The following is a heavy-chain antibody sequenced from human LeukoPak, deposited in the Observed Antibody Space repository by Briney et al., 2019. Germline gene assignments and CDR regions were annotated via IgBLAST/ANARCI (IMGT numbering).Heavy chain of an antibody. V-gene: IGHV1-18*01. D-gene: IGHD6-13*01. Sequence: GASVKVSCKASGYTFTSYGISWVRQAPGQGLEWMGWIRAFNGNTNYTQKLQGRFTMTTDTSTSTAYMELRSLRSDDTAVYYCARDQNLAAAGHILTYYYYYYMDVWGKGTTVTVSS. CDR3: ARDQNLAAAGHILTYYYYYYMDV. J-gene: IGHJ6*03. CDR1: GYTFTSYG. CDR2: IRAFNGNT.